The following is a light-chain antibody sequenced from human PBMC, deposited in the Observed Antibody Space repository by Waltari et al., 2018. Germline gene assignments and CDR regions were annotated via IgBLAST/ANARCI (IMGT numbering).Light chain of an antibody. CDR2: GAS. Sequence: EIVMTQSPAILSVSSGERATLSCRASQSVSSNLAWYQQKPGQAPRLLIYGASTRATGIPARFSGSGSGTEFTLTISSLQSEDFVVYYCQQYNNWPPWTFGQGTKVEIK. CDR1: QSVSSN. J-gene: IGKJ1*01. V-gene: IGKV3-15*01. CDR3: QQYNNWPPWT.